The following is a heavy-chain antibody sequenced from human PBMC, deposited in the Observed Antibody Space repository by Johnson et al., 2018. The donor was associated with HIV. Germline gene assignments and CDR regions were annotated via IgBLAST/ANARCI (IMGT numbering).Heavy chain of an antibody. J-gene: IGHJ3*02. CDR1: GFTFSSYA. Sequence: QVHLVESVGGLVKPGGSLRLSCAASGFTFSSYAMHWVRQAPGKGLEWVAVISYDGSNKYYADSVKGRFTISRDNSKNTLYLQMNSLRAEDTAVYYCARVHVRGIIFDAFDIWGQGTMVTVSS. D-gene: IGHD3-10*01. CDR2: ISYDGSNK. CDR3: ARVHVRGIIFDAFDI. V-gene: IGHV3-30*04.